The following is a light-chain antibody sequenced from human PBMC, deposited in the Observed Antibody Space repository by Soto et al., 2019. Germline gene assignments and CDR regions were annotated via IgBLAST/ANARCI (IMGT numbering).Light chain of an antibody. CDR1: LNVNSC. CDR2: NAS. Sequence: LTQSPATLSLSKREIATLSCRASLNVNSCLAWYQQKPGQAPRLLIYNASNLATGIAPGFRGSGSGTDFTLTVSSFEPEDFALYICQQCSNLPPTFCQGTRLEIK. CDR3: QQCSNLPPT. V-gene: IGKV3-11*01. J-gene: IGKJ5*01.